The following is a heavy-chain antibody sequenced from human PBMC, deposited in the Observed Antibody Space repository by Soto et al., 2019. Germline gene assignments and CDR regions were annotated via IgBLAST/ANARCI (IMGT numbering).Heavy chain of an antibody. CDR3: TRDGSPFALDV. CDR1: GFTFSSYW. J-gene: IGHJ6*02. V-gene: IGHV3-7*03. Sequence: GGSLRLSCAASGFTFSSYWMSWVRQAPGKGLEWVANIKTDGSEKYYMDSVRGRFTTSRDNARNSFFLQMNSLTGADTAVYYCTRDGSPFALDVWGLGTSVTVSS. CDR2: IKTDGSEK.